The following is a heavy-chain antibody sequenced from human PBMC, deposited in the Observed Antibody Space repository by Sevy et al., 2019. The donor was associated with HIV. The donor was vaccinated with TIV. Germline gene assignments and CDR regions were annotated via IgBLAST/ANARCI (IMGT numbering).Heavy chain of an antibody. V-gene: IGHV4-30-4*01. CDR3: ARERGYTYLFMDI. CDR2: IYHSASI. Sequence: SETLSLTCTVSGGAITSGDYYWNWIRQPPGKGLVWIGYIYHSASIFYNPSLQSRAIISQDTSKNQFSLKLSSVTAADTAVYFCARERGYTYLFMDIWGQGTPVTVSS. CDR1: GGAITSGDYY. D-gene: IGHD5-18*01. J-gene: IGHJ4*02.